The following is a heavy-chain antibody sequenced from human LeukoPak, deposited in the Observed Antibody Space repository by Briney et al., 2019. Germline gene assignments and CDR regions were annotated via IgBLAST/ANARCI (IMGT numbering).Heavy chain of an antibody. V-gene: IGHV3-11*01. CDR3: AKDSRAMPGYMDV. CDR1: GFTFSDYY. CDR2: ISSSGSTI. J-gene: IGHJ6*03. Sequence: PGGSLRLSCAASGFTFSDYYMSWIRQAPGKGLEWVSYISSSGSTIYYADSVKGRFTISRDNAKNSLYLQMNSLRAEDTALYYCAKDSRAMPGYMDVWGKGTTVTISS. D-gene: IGHD2-2*01.